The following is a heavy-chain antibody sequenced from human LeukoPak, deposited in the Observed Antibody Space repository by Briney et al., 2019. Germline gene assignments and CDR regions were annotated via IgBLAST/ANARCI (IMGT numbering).Heavy chain of an antibody. CDR2: IYYSGST. CDR3: ARRRVSGRYYYYGMDV. J-gene: IGHJ6*02. V-gene: IGHV4-59*01. CDR1: GGSISSYY. D-gene: IGHD3-10*01. Sequence: PSETLSLTCTVSGGSISSYYWSWIRQPPGKGLEWIGYIYYSGSTNYNPSLKSRVTISVDTSKNQFPLKLSSVTAADTAVYYCARRRVSGRYYYYGMDVWGQGTTVTVSS.